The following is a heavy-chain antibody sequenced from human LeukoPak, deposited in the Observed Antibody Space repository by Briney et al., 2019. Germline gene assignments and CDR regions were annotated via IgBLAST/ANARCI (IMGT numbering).Heavy chain of an antibody. Sequence: ASVKVSCMASGYTFSSYYLQWVRQAPGQGLEWMGIINPSGGSTTYAQKFQGRVTLTRDTSTTTVHMELSSLRSEDTAVYYCARTYSSRGCVDYGGQGTLVTVSS. CDR3: ARTYSSRGCVDY. CDR2: INPSGGST. J-gene: IGHJ4*02. V-gene: IGHV1-46*01. D-gene: IGHD6-13*01. CDR1: GYTFSSYY.